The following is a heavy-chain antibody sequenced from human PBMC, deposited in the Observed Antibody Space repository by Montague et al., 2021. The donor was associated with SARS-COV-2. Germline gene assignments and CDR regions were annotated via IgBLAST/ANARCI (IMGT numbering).Heavy chain of an antibody. J-gene: IGHJ4*02. CDR3: AKEKTGTTPHDY. CDR1: GFSFSNYA. CDR2: ITGSGHTT. Sequence: SLRLSCAASGFSFSNYAMSWVRRAPGKGLDWVSSITGSGHTTYYADSVKGRFTISRDNSKNTLYLQMSSLRAEDTALYYCAKEKTGTTPHDYWGQGTLSPSPQ. D-gene: IGHD1-7*01. V-gene: IGHV3-23*01.